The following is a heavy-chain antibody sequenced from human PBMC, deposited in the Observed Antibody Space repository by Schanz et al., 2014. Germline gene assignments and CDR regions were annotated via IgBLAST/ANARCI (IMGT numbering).Heavy chain of an antibody. D-gene: IGHD6-13*01. CDR1: GYPFTSDD. CDR2: IIPYNGNT. Sequence: QVQLVQSGAEVKKPGASVKVSCRASGYPFTSDDITWVRQAPGQGLEWMGRIIPYNGNTNYIQKLQGRVTMTADTSTSTAYMDLRSLRSEDTAVYYCARSGSSNWYFFDYWGQGTLVTVSS. J-gene: IGHJ4*02. CDR3: ARSGSSNWYFFDY. V-gene: IGHV1-18*01.